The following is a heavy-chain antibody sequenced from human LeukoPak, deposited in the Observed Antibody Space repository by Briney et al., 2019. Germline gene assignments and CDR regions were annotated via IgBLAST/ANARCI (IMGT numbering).Heavy chain of an antibody. J-gene: IGHJ6*03. CDR1: GGSISSGSYY. Sequence: SETLSLTCTVSGGSISSGSYYWSRIRQPAGKGLEWIGRIYTSGSTNYNPSLKSRVTISVDTSKNQFSLKLSSVTAADTAVYYCARDPVGRYFDWLSPGDYYYHMDVWGKGTTVTVSS. D-gene: IGHD3-9*01. CDR2: IYTSGST. V-gene: IGHV4-61*02. CDR3: ARDPVGRYFDWLSPGDYYYHMDV.